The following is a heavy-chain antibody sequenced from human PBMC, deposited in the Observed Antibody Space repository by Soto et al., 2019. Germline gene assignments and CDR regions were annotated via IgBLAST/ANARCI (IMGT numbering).Heavy chain of an antibody. CDR2: ISYDGSNK. CDR3: ARGRSSQQQLKVARRYYYGMDV. D-gene: IGHD6-13*01. CDR1: GFTFSSYA. V-gene: IGHV3-30-3*01. J-gene: IGHJ6*02. Sequence: QVQLVESGGGVVQPGRSLRLSCAASGFTFSSYAMHWVRQAPGKGLEWVAVISYDGSNKYYADSVKGRFTISRDNSKNTLYLQMNSLRAEDTAVYYCARGRSSQQQLKVARRYYYGMDVWGQGTTVTVSS.